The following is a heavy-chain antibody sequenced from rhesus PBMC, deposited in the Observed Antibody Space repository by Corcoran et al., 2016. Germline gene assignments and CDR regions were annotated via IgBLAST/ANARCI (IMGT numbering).Heavy chain of an antibody. J-gene: IGHJ4*01. CDR3: ARDTAWSSNFLDY. Sequence: QLQLQESGPGLVKPSETLSLTCAVSGGSISSNYWSWIRQPPGKGLEWIGRISGSGGSPEYNPSLKSRVTMSRDTSKNQFSLKLSAVTAADTAGYYCARDTAWSSNFLDYWGQGVLVTVSS. D-gene: IGHD4-23*01. CDR1: GGSISSNY. CDR2: ISGSGGSP. V-gene: IGHV4-173*01.